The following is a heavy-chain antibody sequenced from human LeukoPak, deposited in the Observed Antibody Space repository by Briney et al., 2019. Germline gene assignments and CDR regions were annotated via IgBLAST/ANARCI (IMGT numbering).Heavy chain of an antibody. J-gene: IGHJ4*02. D-gene: IGHD2-15*01. V-gene: IGHV4-59*08. CDR1: GDSISSYH. Sequence: SETLSLTCTVSGDSISSYHWTWIRQSPGRGLEWIGYVYYSGDTNYNPSLKSRVTISLDTSNNQFSLKLTSVTAADTAIYYCPTYTRRCSAGTCYSIDYWGQGTLVTVSS. CDR3: PTYTRRCSAGTCYSIDY. CDR2: VYYSGDT.